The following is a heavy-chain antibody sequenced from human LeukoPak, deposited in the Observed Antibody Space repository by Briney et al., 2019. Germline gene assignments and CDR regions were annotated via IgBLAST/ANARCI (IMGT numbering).Heavy chain of an antibody. V-gene: IGHV1-2*02. CDR3: ARAGIAAPFDF. D-gene: IGHD6-13*01. Sequence: ASVKVSCKASGYTFTGYYMRWVRQAPGQGLEWLGWINPNSDDTNYAQKFQGRVTMARDTSISTAYMEMSSLRSDDTAVYYCARAGIAAPFDFWGQGTLVTVDS. CDR1: GYTFTGYY. J-gene: IGHJ4*02. CDR2: INPNSDDT.